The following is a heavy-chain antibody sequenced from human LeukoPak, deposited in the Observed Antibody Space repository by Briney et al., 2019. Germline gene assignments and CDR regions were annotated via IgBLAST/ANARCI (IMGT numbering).Heavy chain of an antibody. V-gene: IGHV3-23*01. Sequence: GGSLRLSCAASGFIFSAYAMSWVRQAPGKGLEWVSAISGGTTMKTYYADSVKGRFTISRDNSKNTLYLQMNSLRDDDTAVYYCAKDPVIGAPHVFDIWGQGTMVTVSS. J-gene: IGHJ3*02. CDR1: GFIFSAYA. CDR3: AKDPVIGAPHVFDI. CDR2: ISGGTTMKT.